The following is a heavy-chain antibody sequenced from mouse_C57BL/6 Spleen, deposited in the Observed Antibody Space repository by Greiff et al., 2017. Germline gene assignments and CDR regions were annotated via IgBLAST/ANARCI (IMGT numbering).Heavy chain of an antibody. D-gene: IGHD2-4*01. CDR1: GYTFTDHT. Sequence: QVQLQQSDAELVKPGASVKISCKASGYTFTDHTIHWMKQRPEQGLEWIGYIYPSDGSTKYNEKFKGKATLTADKSSSTAYMQLNSLTSEDSAVYLCAREEYVYDYDPDYWGKGTTLTVSS. J-gene: IGHJ2*01. V-gene: IGHV1-78*01. CDR3: AREEYVYDYDPDY. CDR2: IYPSDGST.